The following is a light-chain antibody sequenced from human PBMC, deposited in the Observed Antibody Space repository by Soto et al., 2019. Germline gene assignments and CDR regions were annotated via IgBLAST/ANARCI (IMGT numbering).Light chain of an antibody. Sequence: DIQMTQSPSTLSASVGDRVTITCRASQSISSWLAWFQQKPGKAPNLLIYKASSLQSGVPSRFSGSESGTEFNLTISSLQPDDFATYYCQQYNPYSSTFGQGTKVEIK. CDR1: QSISSW. V-gene: IGKV1-5*03. CDR3: QQYNPYSST. CDR2: KAS. J-gene: IGKJ2*01.